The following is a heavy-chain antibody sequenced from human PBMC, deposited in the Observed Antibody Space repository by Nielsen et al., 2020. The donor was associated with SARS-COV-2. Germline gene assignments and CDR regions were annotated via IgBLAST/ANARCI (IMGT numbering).Heavy chain of an antibody. CDR3: TTDLGYFDWLFYAQEYYYYYYGMDV. CDR2: IKSKTDGGTT. Sequence: GGSLRLSCAASGFTFSSYAMHWVRQAPGKGLEWVGRIKSKTDGGTTDYAAPVKGRFTTSRDDSKNTLYLQMNSLKTEDTAVYYCTTDLGYFDWLFYAQEYYYYYYGMDVWGQGTTVTVSS. V-gene: IGHV3-15*01. J-gene: IGHJ6*02. CDR1: GFTFSSYA. D-gene: IGHD3-9*01.